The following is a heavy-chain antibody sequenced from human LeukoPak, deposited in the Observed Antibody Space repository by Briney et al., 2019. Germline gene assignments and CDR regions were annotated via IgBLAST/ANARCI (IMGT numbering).Heavy chain of an antibody. J-gene: IGHJ4*02. Sequence: PGGSLRLSCAASGFTFSNAWMSWVRQAPGKGLEWVGRIKSKTDDGTTDYAAPVKGRFTISRDDSKNTLYLQMNSLKTEDTAVYCCTTVNVAAAGTFDYWGQGTLVTVSS. CDR2: IKSKTDDGTT. D-gene: IGHD6-13*01. CDR1: GFTFSNAW. V-gene: IGHV3-15*01. CDR3: TTVNVAAAGTFDY.